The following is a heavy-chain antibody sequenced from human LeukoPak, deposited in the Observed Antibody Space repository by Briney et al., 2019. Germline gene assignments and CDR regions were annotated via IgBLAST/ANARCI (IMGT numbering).Heavy chain of an antibody. V-gene: IGHV3-23*01. D-gene: IGHD4/OR15-4a*01. J-gene: IGHJ3*02. CDR1: GFSFNTNA. CDR3: ARLTMVLAFDI. Sequence: PGGSLRLSCVASGFSFNTNAMTWVRQAPGKGLEWVSTLSGRGDSTFYADSVKGRFTISRDKSENTLHLQMNSLRAEDTAVYYCARLTMVLAFDIWGQGTMVTVSS. CDR2: LSGRGDST.